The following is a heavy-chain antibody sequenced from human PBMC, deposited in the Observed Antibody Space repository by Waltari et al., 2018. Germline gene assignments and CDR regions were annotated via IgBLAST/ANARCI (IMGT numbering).Heavy chain of an antibody. CDR2: ISSASSPI. CDR1: GFTFTSSN. CDR3: TKREVRIFGYFDY. J-gene: IGHJ4*02. V-gene: IGHV3-48*01. D-gene: IGHD3-3*01. Sequence: EVQLVESGGGFVQPGGSLRLSCAASGFTFTSSNMNWVRQAPGKGLEWVSYISSASSPIYYADSVKCRFTISRDNAKNSLYLQMDSLSAEDTAVYYCTKREVRIFGYFDYWGQGILVTVSS.